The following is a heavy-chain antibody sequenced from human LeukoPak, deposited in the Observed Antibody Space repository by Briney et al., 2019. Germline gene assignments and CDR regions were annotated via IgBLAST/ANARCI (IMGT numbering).Heavy chain of an antibody. V-gene: IGHV3-30*04. Sequence: GGSLRLSCAASGFTFSSYAMHWVRQAPGKGLEWVAVISYDGSNKYYADSVKGRFTISRDNSKNTLYLQMDSLRAEDTAVYYCARDRIAAAGTPPIYYYYGMDVWGQGTTVTVSS. CDR1: GFTFSSYA. J-gene: IGHJ6*02. CDR3: ARDRIAAAGTPPIYYYYGMDV. D-gene: IGHD6-13*01. CDR2: ISYDGSNK.